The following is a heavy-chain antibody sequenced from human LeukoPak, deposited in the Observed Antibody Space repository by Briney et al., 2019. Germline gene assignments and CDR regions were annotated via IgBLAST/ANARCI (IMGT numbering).Heavy chain of an antibody. D-gene: IGHD1-1*01. Sequence: GGSLRLSCTASGFTFSSSWMAWVRQAPGKGLEWVANIKPDGSDTYYLDSVKGRFTISRDNAKNSVYLQMSSLRAEDTAVYYSARDDRYAFDPWGQGTLVTVSS. J-gene: IGHJ5*02. CDR1: GFTFSSSW. V-gene: IGHV3-7*01. CDR3: ARDDRYAFDP. CDR2: IKPDGSDT.